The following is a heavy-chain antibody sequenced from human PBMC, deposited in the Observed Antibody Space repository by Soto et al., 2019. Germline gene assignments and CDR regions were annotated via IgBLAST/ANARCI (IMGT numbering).Heavy chain of an antibody. CDR3: ARGWGYCSGGSCYSSHYYYYYGMDV. J-gene: IGHJ6*02. Sequence: QVQLVQSGAEVKKPGSSVKVSCKASGGTFSSCAISWVRQAPGHGLAWMGGIIPIFGTATYAHKFQGRVTITADEATSTAYMELSSLRSEDTAVYYCARGWGYCSGGSCYSSHYYYYYGMDVWGQGTTVTVSS. CDR2: IIPIFGTA. D-gene: IGHD2-15*01. V-gene: IGHV1-69*01. CDR1: GGTFSSCA.